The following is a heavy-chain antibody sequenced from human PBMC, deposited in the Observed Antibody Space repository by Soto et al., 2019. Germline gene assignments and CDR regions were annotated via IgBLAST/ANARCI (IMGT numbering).Heavy chain of an antibody. CDR1: TDSFNDYY. J-gene: IGHJ3*01. D-gene: IGHD5-18*01. V-gene: IGHV4-59*13. CDR3: GRDVGIHDAFDL. Sequence: QVRLHESGPGLVKPSATLSLTCTVSTDSFNDYYWSWIRQPPGKGLEWIGSIYHTGNTNYNPSLESRVSISVDTSKIQFSLSLSSVTAADTAVYYCGRDVGIHDAFDLWGQGTLVTVSS. CDR2: IYHTGNT.